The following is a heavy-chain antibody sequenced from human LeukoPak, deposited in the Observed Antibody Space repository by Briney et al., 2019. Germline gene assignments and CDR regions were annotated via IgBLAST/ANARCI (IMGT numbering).Heavy chain of an antibody. CDR3: ARDSTGYYVSGSYFLSG. V-gene: IGHV3-48*01. CDR1: GFTFSSYS. D-gene: IGHD3-10*01. Sequence: GGSLRLSCAASGFTFSSYSMNWVRQAPGKGLEWVSYISSSSSTIYYADSVKGRFTISRDNAKNSLYLQMNSLRAEDTAVYYCARDSTGYYVSGSYFLSGWGKETLVTVS. J-gene: IGHJ4*02. CDR2: ISSSSSTI.